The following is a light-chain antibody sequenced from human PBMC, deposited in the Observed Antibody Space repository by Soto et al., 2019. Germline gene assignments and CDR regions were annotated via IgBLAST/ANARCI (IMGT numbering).Light chain of an antibody. Sequence: EIVLTQSPATLSLSPGERATLSCRASQSVSSYLAWYQQKPGQAPRLLIYDASNRATGIPARFSGSGSGTDFPLTISSLEPEAFAVYYCQQRSNWPGLTFGGGTKVEIK. CDR1: QSVSSY. V-gene: IGKV3-11*01. CDR2: DAS. CDR3: QQRSNWPGLT. J-gene: IGKJ4*01.